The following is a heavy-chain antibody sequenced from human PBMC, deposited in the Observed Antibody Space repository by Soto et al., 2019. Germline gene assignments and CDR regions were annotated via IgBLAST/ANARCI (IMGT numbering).Heavy chain of an antibody. Sequence: PSXTLSFPKTVSGGYISSYYCRWIRQPPGKGLELIGYIYDSGSTNYNPSLKSRVTISVDTPKNQFSLKLTSVTAADTAVYYCARDARPHSGSVWFDPWGQGTLVTVSS. CDR2: IYDSGST. CDR3: ARDARPHSGSVWFDP. D-gene: IGHD6-6*01. CDR1: GGYISSYY. J-gene: IGHJ5*02. V-gene: IGHV4-59*01.